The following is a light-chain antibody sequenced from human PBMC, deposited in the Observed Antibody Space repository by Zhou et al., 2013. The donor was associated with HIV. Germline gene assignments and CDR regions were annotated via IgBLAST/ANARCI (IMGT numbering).Light chain of an antibody. J-gene: IGKJ4*01. CDR2: AAS. CDR1: QSISTY. CDR3: QQYKIYPLT. Sequence: DIQMTQSPSSLSASVGDRVTITCRASQSISTYLNWYQQKPGKAPNVLIYAASTLQSGVPSRFSGSGSGTDFTLTISNLQPEDIATYYCQQYKIYPLTFGGGTKVEIK. V-gene: IGKV1-39*01.